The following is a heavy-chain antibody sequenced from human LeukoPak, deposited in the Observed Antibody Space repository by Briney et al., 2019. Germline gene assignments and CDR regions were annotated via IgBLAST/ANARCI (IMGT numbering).Heavy chain of an antibody. CDR3: ARDFSYGSGSYYYYYGMDV. CDR2: IWYDGSNK. Sequence: GRSLRLSCAASGFTFSSYGTHWVRQAPGKGLEWVAVIWYDGSNKYYADSVKGRFTISRDNSKNTLYLQMNSLRAEDTAVYYCARDFSYGSGSYYYYYGMDVWGKGTTVTVSS. V-gene: IGHV3-33*01. CDR1: GFTFSSYG. J-gene: IGHJ6*04. D-gene: IGHD3-10*01.